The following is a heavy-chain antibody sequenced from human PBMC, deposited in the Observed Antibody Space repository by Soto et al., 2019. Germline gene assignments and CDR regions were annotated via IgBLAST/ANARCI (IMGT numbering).Heavy chain of an antibody. Sequence: HPGGSLRLSCAASGFTFSSYWMHWVRQAPGKGLVWVSRINSDGSSTSYADSVKGRFTISRDNAKNTLYLQMNSLRAEDTAVYYCARDQIPAEWLLEDRDYYYGMDVWGQGTTVTVSS. J-gene: IGHJ6*02. CDR1: GFTFSSYW. D-gene: IGHD3-3*01. V-gene: IGHV3-74*01. CDR3: ARDQIPAEWLLEDRDYYYGMDV. CDR2: INSDGSST.